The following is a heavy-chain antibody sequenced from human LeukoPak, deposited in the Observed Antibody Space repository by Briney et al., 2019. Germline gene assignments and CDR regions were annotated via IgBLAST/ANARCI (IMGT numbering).Heavy chain of an antibody. J-gene: IGHJ4*02. V-gene: IGHV3-7*01. Sequence: PGGALRLSCAASGFTFSSYWMSWVRQAPGKGLEWVANIKQDGSEKYYVDSVKGRFTIYRDNAKNSLYLQMNRLRAEDTAVYYCARESFPALDYWGQGTLVNVSS. CDR3: ARESFPALDY. CDR1: GFTFSSYW. CDR2: IKQDGSEK.